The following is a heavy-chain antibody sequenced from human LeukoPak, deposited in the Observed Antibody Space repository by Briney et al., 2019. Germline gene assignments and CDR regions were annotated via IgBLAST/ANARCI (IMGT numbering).Heavy chain of an antibody. V-gene: IGHV3-23*01. CDR1: GFTFSSYA. D-gene: IGHD3-22*01. Sequence: GGSLRLSCAASGFTFSSYAMSWVRQSPGTGLEWVSAISGSGGNTYSADSVKGRCTISRDNSLQTLFLHMNSLRAEDTAVYYCARGMSATSGYLELEYWGQGALVTVST. J-gene: IGHJ4*02. CDR2: ISGSGGNT. CDR3: ARGMSATSGYLELEY.